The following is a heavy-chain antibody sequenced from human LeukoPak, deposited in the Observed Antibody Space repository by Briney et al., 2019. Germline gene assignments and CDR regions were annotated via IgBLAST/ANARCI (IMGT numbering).Heavy chain of an antibody. Sequence: SVKVSCKASGGTFSSSATSWVRQAPGQGLEWMGGILPIFGTANYTQKFPGTVTLTADESTSTAYIERSSLRSEDTAVYYCARGARLGYSYGYVAHYWGQGTLVTVSS. D-gene: IGHD5-18*01. CDR1: GGTFSSSA. V-gene: IGHV1-69*19. CDR3: ARGARLGYSYGYVAHY. CDR2: ILPIFGTA. J-gene: IGHJ4*02.